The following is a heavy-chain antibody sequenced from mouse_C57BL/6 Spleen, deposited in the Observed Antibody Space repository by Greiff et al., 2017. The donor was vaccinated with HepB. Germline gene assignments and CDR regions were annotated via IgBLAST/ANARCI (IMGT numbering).Heavy chain of an antibody. Sequence: VQGVESGPGLVAPSQSLSITCTVSGFSLTSYGVDWVRQPPGKGLEWLGVIWGGGSTNYNSALMSRLSISKDNSKSQFSLKTNSLQPDKTPMYYVAKQGPFAMDYGGKGPPATFS. D-gene: IGHD3-3*01. J-gene: IGHJ4*01. V-gene: IGHV2-9*01. CDR2: IWGGGST. CDR3: AKQGPFAMDY. CDR1: GFSLTSYG.